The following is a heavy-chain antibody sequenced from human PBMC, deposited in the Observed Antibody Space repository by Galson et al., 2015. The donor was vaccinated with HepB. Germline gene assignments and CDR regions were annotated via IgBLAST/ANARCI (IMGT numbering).Heavy chain of an antibody. CDR2: ISSSSSYI. CDR1: GFTFSSYS. D-gene: IGHD3-22*01. CDR3: ARDQGDSYYDSSGYYDAFDI. J-gene: IGHJ3*02. V-gene: IGHV3-21*01. Sequence: SLRLSCAASGFTFSSYSMNWVRQAPGKGLEWVSSISSSSSYIYYADSVKGRFTISRDNAKNSLYLQMNSLRAEDTAVYYCARDQGDSYYDSSGYYDAFDIWGQGSMVTVSS.